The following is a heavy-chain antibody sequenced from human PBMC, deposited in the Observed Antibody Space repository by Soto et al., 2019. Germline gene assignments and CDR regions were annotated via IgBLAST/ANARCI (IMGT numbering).Heavy chain of an antibody. CDR2: ISYNGDKT. J-gene: IGHJ4*02. CDR3: AKDRIRGTSYFDY. D-gene: IGHD2-21*01. CDR1: GFSFNTYG. V-gene: IGHV3-30*18. Sequence: QVQLLESGGGVVQPGRSLRLSCAASGFSFNTYGMHWVRQAPGKGLEWVAVISYNGDKTFYADSVKGRFTISRDNSQSTLYLQMNSLRPEVTAAYYCAKDRIRGTSYFDYWGQGTLLTVSS.